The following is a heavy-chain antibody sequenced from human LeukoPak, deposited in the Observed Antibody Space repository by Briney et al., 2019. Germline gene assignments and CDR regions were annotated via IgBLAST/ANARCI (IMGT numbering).Heavy chain of an antibody. V-gene: IGHV3-11*01. CDR1: GFTFSDYY. CDR3: ARVYDSSGYPLDY. Sequence: GGSLSLSCAASGFTFSDYYMSWIRQAPGKGLEWVSYISSSGSTIYYADSVKGRFTISRDNAKNSLYLQMNTLRAEDTAVYYCARVYDSSGYPLDYWGQGTLVTVSS. D-gene: IGHD3-22*01. CDR2: ISSSGSTI. J-gene: IGHJ4*02.